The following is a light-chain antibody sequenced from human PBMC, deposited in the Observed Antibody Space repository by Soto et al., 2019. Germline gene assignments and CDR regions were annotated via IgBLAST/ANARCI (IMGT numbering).Light chain of an antibody. V-gene: IGKV1-27*01. CDR2: AAS. CDR3: QKYNSAPLT. CDR1: QGISNS. J-gene: IGKJ4*01. Sequence: DIQMTQSPSSLSASVGDRVTITCRPSQGISNSLAWYQQKPGKVPKLLIYAASTLQSGVPSRFSGSGSGTDLTLTISSLQPEDVATYYCQKYNSAPLTFGGGNKVEIK.